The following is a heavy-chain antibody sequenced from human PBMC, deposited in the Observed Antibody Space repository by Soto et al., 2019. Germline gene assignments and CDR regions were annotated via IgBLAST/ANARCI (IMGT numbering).Heavy chain of an antibody. J-gene: IGHJ5*02. CDR3: ARALDTIFGVVIIRWFDP. CDR1: GFTFSRYW. D-gene: IGHD3-3*01. Sequence: EVQLVESGGGLVQPGGSLRLSCAASGFTFSRYWMSWLRQAPGKGLEWVANIKQDGSEKYYVDSVQGRFTISRDNAKNSLYLQMDSLRAEDTAVYYCARALDTIFGVVIIRWFDPWGQGTLVTVSS. CDR2: IKQDGSEK. V-gene: IGHV3-7*05.